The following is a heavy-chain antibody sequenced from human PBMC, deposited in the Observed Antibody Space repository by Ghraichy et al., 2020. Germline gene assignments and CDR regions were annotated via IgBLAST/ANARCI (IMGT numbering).Heavy chain of an antibody. CDR1: GFTVSSNY. J-gene: IGHJ6*02. CDR3: ARDRLTIAARFYYGMDV. D-gene: IGHD6-6*01. Sequence: GESLRLSCAASGFTVSSNYMSWVRQAPGKGLEWVSIIYSGGNTYYADSVKGRFTISRDNSKNTLYLQMNSLRAEDTAVYYCARDRLTIAARFYYGMDVWGQGTTVTVSS. V-gene: IGHV3-66*01. CDR2: IYSGGNT.